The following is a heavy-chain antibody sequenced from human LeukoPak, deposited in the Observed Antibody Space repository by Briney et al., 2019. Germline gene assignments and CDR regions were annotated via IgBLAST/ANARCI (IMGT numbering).Heavy chain of an antibody. V-gene: IGHV4-4*02. CDR3: VREARTRSGWPYFDS. D-gene: IGHD6-25*01. Sequence: PSGTLSLTCAVSGDSINTNNWWSWVRPPPGKGVEWVGEIYHSGTTKYNQSLMSRVTMSTDKSQNEFSLKLSSVTAADTAVYYCVREARTRSGWPYFDSWGQGTLVTVSP. J-gene: IGHJ4*02. CDR2: IYHSGTT. CDR1: GDSINTNNW.